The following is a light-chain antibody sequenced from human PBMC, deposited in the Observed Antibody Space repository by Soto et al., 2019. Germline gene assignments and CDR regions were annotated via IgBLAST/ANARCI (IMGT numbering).Light chain of an antibody. V-gene: IGKV3-20*01. CDR3: QQYGSSPIT. J-gene: IGKJ5*01. Sequence: EIVLTQSPGTLSLSPGERATLSCRASQSVCSSYLAWYQQKPGQAPSLLIYDASSRATGIPDRFSGSGSGTDFTLTISRLEPEDFAVYYCQQYGSSPITFGQGTRLEIK. CDR1: QSVCSSY. CDR2: DAS.